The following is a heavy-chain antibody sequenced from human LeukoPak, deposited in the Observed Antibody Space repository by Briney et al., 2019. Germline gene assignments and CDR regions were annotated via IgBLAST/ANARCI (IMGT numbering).Heavy chain of an antibody. Sequence: SETLSLTCTVSGGSINNYYWSWVRQPPGKGLDWIGYVFYTGYTHYNPSLKSRVTISVDTSKNQFSPKLRSVTAADTAVYYCAARSWIQLWLRYFDYWGQGTLVTVSS. CDR3: AARSWIQLWLRYFDY. CDR2: VFYTGYT. CDR1: GGSINNYY. V-gene: IGHV4-59*08. D-gene: IGHD5-18*01. J-gene: IGHJ4*02.